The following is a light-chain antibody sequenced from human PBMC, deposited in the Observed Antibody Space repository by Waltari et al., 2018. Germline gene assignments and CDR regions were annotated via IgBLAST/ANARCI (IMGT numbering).Light chain of an antibody. V-gene: IGKV4-1*01. CDR2: WAS. J-gene: IGKJ1*01. CDR1: QTVLYSANNKNN. CDR3: QQHYTTPWT. Sequence: DIVMTQSPDSLAVSLGERATINCKSSQTVLYSANNKNNLTWYQHKQGQPPKLLISWASIRESGVPDRVTGSGSGTDFTLTISSLQAEDVAVYYCQQHYTTPWTFGQGTKVEIK.